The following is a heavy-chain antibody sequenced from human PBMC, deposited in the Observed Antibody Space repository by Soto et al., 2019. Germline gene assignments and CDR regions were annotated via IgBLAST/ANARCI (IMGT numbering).Heavy chain of an antibody. D-gene: IGHD1-1*01. Sequence: QVQLQQWGAGLLKPSETLSLTCAVYGGSFSGYYWSWIRQPPGKGLEWIGEINHSGSTNYNPSLKSRVTISVDTSKNQFSLKLSSVTAADTAVYYCARWCDWNRVYFHYWGQGTLVTVSS. CDR1: GGSFSGYY. CDR3: ARWCDWNRVYFHY. J-gene: IGHJ4*02. CDR2: INHSGST. V-gene: IGHV4-34*01.